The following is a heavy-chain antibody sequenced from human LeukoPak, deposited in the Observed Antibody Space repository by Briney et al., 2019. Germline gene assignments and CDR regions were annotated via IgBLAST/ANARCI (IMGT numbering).Heavy chain of an antibody. Sequence: VASVKVSCKASGYTFTGYYMHWVRQAPGQGLEWMGWINPNSGGTNYAQKFQGRVTMTRDTSISTAYMELSRLRSDDTAVYYCARDLAPYQLLDYSYFDYWGQGTLVTVSS. CDR1: GYTFTGYY. D-gene: IGHD2-2*01. CDR3: ARDLAPYQLLDYSYFDY. CDR2: INPNSGGT. J-gene: IGHJ4*02. V-gene: IGHV1-2*02.